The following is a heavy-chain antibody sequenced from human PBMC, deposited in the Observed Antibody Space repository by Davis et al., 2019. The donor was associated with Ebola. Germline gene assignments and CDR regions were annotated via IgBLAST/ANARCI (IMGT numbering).Heavy chain of an antibody. Sequence: GGSLRLSCSASGHGFTFSAYGMHWVRQAPGKGLEWVAAMSFDGSTKYYADSVKGRFTISRDNSKNTLHLQMNSLRAEDTAVYFCARDPEQIMTIAYYFYGMDVWGQGTTVTVSS. V-gene: IGHV3-30*19. D-gene: IGHD4/OR15-4a*01. CDR2: MSFDGSTK. J-gene: IGHJ6*02. CDR1: GHGFTFSAYG. CDR3: ARDPEQIMTIAYYFYGMDV.